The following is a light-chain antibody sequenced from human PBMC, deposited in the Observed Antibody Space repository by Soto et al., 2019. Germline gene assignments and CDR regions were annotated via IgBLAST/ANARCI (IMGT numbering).Light chain of an antibody. CDR1: QSVNRW. CDR3: LQDYKYPPT. Sequence: IEMSQSPSSLSASVVDRVTITCRASQSVNRWLAWYQQKPGKAPKLLIYAASSLQSGVPSRFSGSGSGTDFTLTISSLSAEDFATYYCLQDYKYPPTFGQGTRLEIK. J-gene: IGKJ5*01. CDR2: AAS. V-gene: IGKV1-6*01.